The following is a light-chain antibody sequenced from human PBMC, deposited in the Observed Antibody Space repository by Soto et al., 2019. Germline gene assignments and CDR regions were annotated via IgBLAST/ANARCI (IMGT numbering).Light chain of an antibody. V-gene: IGLV1-40*01. Sequence: QSVLTQPPSVSGAAGQSVTISCSGSSSNIGAGYDVHWYQQFPGGAPKSLIFGNYNRPSGVPNRFSGSRYGSSASLAIAGLQPEDEAFYYCQAYDDGLSGSVFGIGTKVTV. CDR1: SSNIGAGYD. J-gene: IGLJ1*01. CDR3: QAYDDGLSGSV. CDR2: GNY.